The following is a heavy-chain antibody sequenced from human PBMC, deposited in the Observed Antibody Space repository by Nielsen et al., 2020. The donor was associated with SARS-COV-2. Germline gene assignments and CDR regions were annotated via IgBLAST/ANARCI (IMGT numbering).Heavy chain of an antibody. V-gene: IGHV4-59*01. J-gene: IGHJ5*01. CDR3: ARVSDGWGYGDS. CDR1: GDSFNYYY. CDR2: IYYIGST. Sequence: SETPSLTCTLSGDSFNYYYWSWIRQPPGKGLEWIGHIYYIGSTVYSPSLKSRVTISLDTPKKQFSLKLTSVTAADMGLYFCARVSDGWGYGDSLGHGILVTVSS. D-gene: IGHD3-16*01.